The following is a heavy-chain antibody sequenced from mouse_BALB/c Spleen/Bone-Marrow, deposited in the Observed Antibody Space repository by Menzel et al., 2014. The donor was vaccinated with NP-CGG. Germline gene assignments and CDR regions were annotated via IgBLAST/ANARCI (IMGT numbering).Heavy chain of an antibody. D-gene: IGHD2-10*02. CDR2: SRNKAKHYTT. Sequence: EVQLVESGGGLVQPGDSLRLSCATSGFTFSDFYMEWVRQPPGKRLEWIAASRNKAKHYTTEYSASVKGRFIVSRDTSQSILYLQMNALRAEDTAIYYCARDVGYGSYFVCWGQGTLVTVSA. CDR3: ARDVGYGSYFVC. V-gene: IGHV7-1*02. CDR1: GFTFSDFY. J-gene: IGHJ3*01.